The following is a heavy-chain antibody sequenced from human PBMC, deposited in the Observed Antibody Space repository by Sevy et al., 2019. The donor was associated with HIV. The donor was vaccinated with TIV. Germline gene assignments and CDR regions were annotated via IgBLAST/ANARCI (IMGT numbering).Heavy chain of an antibody. CDR2: ISSSSSYI. CDR3: ARDGRGWGQFDY. D-gene: IGHD6-19*01. J-gene: IGHJ4*02. CDR1: GFTFSSYS. V-gene: IGHV3-21*01. Sequence: EGSLSLSCAASGFTFSSYSMNWVRQAPGKGLEWVSSISSSSSYIYYADSVKGRFTISRDNAKNSLYLQMNSLRAEDTAVYYCARDGRGWGQFDYWGQGTLVTVSS.